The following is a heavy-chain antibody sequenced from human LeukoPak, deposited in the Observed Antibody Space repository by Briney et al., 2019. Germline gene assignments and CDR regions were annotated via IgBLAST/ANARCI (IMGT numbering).Heavy chain of an antibody. CDR1: GGSISSSSYY. V-gene: IGHV4-61*02. J-gene: IGHJ4*02. D-gene: IGHD6-19*01. CDR2: FHTSGGT. CDR3: ARGLSSGWLLSVDY. Sequence: SETLSHTCTVSGGSISSSSYYWGWIRQPAGKGLEWIGRFHTSGGTKHSPSLESRLTVSVDASKNQFSLKLSSVTAADTAVYYCARGLSSGWLLSVDYWGQETLVTVSS.